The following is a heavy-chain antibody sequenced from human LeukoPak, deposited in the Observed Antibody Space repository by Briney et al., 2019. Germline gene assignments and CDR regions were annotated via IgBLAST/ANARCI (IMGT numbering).Heavy chain of an antibody. CDR3: AIFDFLFGEIDNWFDP. Sequence: GESLKISCKGSGYNFTIYWIGWVRQMPGKGLEWMGIIYPGDPDTRYSPSFQGQVTISADKSTSTAYLQWSSLKASDTAMYYCAIFDFLFGEIDNWFDPWGQGTLVTVSS. CDR2: IYPGDPDT. D-gene: IGHD3-16*01. CDR1: GYNFTIYW. V-gene: IGHV5-51*01. J-gene: IGHJ5*02.